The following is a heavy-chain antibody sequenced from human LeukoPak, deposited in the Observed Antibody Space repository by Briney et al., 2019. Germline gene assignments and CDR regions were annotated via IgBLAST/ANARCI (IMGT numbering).Heavy chain of an antibody. J-gene: IGHJ4*02. V-gene: IGHV3-30*02. CDR3: AQIMVRGVITPDY. CDR2: IRYDGSNK. Sequence: GGSLRLSCAASGFTFDDYTMHWVRQAPGKGLEWVAFIRYDGSNKYYADSVKGRFTISRDNSKNTLYLQMNSLRAEDAAVYYCAQIMVRGVITPDYWGQGTLVTVSS. D-gene: IGHD3-10*01. CDR1: GFTFDDYT.